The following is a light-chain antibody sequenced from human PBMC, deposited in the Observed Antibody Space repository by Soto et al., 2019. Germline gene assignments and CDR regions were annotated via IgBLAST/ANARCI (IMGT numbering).Light chain of an antibody. J-gene: IGKJ2*01. CDR3: QQLIHYPYP. CDR1: YDICRC. CDR2: VFS. V-gene: IGKV1-9*01. Sequence: EIELTQSPSFLSASVEDRVTISCRASYDICRCLAWYQLESGKPPQLLIYVFSTLQTVLPPRFSGSGSGKKFTLTIRVLQDGDVATYYFQQLIHYPYPFGQGTKLDI.